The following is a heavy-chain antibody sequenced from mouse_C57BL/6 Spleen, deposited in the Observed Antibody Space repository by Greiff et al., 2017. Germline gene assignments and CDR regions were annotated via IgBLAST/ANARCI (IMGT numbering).Heavy chain of an antibody. J-gene: IGHJ2*01. V-gene: IGHV5-12*01. CDR3: ARHYGSSYLDY. Sequence: EVKVEESGGGLVQPGGSLKLSCAASGFTFSDYYMYWVRQTPEKRLEWVAYISNGGGSTYYPDTVKGRFTISRDNAKNTLYLQMSRLKSEDTAMYYCARHYGSSYLDYWGQGTTLTVSS. CDR2: ISNGGGST. CDR1: GFTFSDYY. D-gene: IGHD1-1*01.